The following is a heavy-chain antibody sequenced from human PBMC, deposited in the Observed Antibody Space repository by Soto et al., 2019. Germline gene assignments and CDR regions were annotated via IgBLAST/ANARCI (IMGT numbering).Heavy chain of an antibody. CDR1: GFTLGNYW. CDR2: INDYGTTI. D-gene: IGHD1-1*01. J-gene: IGHJ4*02. Sequence: QPGGALRLSCAASGFTLGNYWMHWVRQAPGKGLVWVSRINDYGTTINYAESVEGRFIISRDDAKSEVYLQMNNLRAEDSAVYYCARGGLEPFDYWGQGALVTVS. V-gene: IGHV3-74*01. CDR3: ARGGLEPFDY.